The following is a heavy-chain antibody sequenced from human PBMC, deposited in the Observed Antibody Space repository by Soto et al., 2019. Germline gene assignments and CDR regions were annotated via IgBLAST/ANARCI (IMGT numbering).Heavy chain of an antibody. CDR1: GYSFISHG. CDR3: ARSPRISRAGDV. V-gene: IGHV1-18*01. J-gene: IGHJ6*03. CDR2: INPYNGNT. Sequence: QVQMEQSGAEVRRPGGSVNVSCKASGYSFISHGISWVRQAPGQGLEWMGWINPYNGNTNYAQKFQDRVTLTTDKTTTTAYMELRRLRADDTALYYCARSPRISRAGDVWGKGAAVVVSS.